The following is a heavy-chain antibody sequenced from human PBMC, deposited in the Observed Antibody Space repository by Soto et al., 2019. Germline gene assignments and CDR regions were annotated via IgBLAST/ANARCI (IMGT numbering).Heavy chain of an antibody. J-gene: IGHJ6*02. CDR3: ARKLDYYYYGMDV. Sequence: GGSLRLSCAASGFTFSSYAMHWVRQAPGKGLEWVAVISYDGCNKYYADSVKGRFTISRDNSKNTLYLQMNSLRAEDTAVYYCARKLDYYYYGMDVWGQGTTVTVSS. CDR1: GFTFSSYA. D-gene: IGHD1-1*01. CDR2: ISYDGCNK. V-gene: IGHV3-30-3*01.